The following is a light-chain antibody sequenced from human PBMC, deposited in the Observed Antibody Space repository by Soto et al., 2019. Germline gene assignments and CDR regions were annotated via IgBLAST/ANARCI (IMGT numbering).Light chain of an antibody. Sequence: QSVLTQPPSASGTPGQRVTISCSGSSSNIGSNYVYWYQQLPGTAPKLLIYRNNQRPSGVPDRFSGSKSGTSASLAISGLRSEDAADYYCAAWDDSLNVFGGGTKLTVL. J-gene: IGLJ3*02. CDR1: SSNIGSNY. CDR3: AAWDDSLNV. CDR2: RNN. V-gene: IGLV1-47*01.